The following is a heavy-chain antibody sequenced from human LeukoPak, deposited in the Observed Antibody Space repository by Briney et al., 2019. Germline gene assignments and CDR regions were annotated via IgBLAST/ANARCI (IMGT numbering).Heavy chain of an antibody. D-gene: IGHD3-22*01. CDR3: AREERYYDSSGFFDY. CDR1: GGSFSGYY. V-gene: IGHV4-31*11. Sequence: SETLSLTCAVYGGSFSGYYWSWIRQHPGKGLEWIGYIYYSGSTCYNPSLKSRVTISVDTSKNQFSLKLSSVTAADTAVYYCAREERYYDSSGFFDYWGQGTLVTVSS. CDR2: IYYSGST. J-gene: IGHJ4*02.